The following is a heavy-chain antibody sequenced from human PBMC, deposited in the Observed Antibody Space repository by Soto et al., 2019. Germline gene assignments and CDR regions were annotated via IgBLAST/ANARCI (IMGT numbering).Heavy chain of an antibody. Sequence: QVQLVQSGAEVKKPGASVKVSCKASGYTFTDYAMHWVRQAPGQRLEWMGWINTGNGNTKFSLKFQGRVTITRDTSATTAYMELTSFRSEDTAVYYCAKGSRMWTPDYWGQGTLVTVSS. CDR1: GYTFTDYA. V-gene: IGHV1-3*04. D-gene: IGHD2-21*01. CDR3: AKGSRMWTPDY. CDR2: INTGNGNT. J-gene: IGHJ4*02.